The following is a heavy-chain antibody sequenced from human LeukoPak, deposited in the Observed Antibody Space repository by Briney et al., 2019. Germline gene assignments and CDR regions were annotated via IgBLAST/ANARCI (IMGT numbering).Heavy chain of an antibody. D-gene: IGHD6-13*01. CDR2: IIPIFGTA. Sequence: SVKVSCKASGGTFSSYAISWVRQAPGQGLEWMGRIIPIFGTANYAQKFQGRVTITTDESTSTAYMELSSLRSEDTAVYYCARFIAAAGTPFAFDIWGQGTMATVSS. V-gene: IGHV1-69*05. CDR1: GGTFSSYA. J-gene: IGHJ3*02. CDR3: ARFIAAAGTPFAFDI.